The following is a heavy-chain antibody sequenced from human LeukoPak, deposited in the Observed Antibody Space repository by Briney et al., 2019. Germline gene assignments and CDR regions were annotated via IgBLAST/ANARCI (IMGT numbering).Heavy chain of an antibody. D-gene: IGHD3-10*01. Sequence: SETLSLTCAVYVGSFSAYYCSWVRQPPGKGMEWNGEINHSGSTNYNASLKSRVTISVDTSKNQFSLKLSSVTAADTDVYYCARGYYASGSHCCHMDVWGKGTTITVS. J-gene: IGHJ6*03. CDR1: VGSFSAYY. CDR2: INHSGST. V-gene: IGHV4-34*01. CDR3: ARGYYASGSHCCHMDV.